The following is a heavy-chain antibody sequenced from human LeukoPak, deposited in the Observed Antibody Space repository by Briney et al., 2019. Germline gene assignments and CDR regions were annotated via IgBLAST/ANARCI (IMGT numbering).Heavy chain of an antibody. Sequence: SVKVSCKASGGTFSSYAISWVRQAPGQGLEWMGRIIPILGIANYAQKFQGRVTITADKSTSTAYMELSSLRSEDTAVYYCARESRDGYNRWIDYWGQGTLVTVSS. V-gene: IGHV1-69*04. CDR1: GGTFSSYA. CDR3: ARESRDGYNRWIDY. J-gene: IGHJ4*02. D-gene: IGHD5-24*01. CDR2: IIPILGIA.